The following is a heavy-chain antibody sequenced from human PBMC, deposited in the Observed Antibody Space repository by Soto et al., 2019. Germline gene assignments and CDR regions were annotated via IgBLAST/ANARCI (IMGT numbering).Heavy chain of an antibody. Sequence: GGSLRLSCASSWVTATGSYMSCVRQAPWTGLEWVSLIFTGGTTYYADSVKGRFTISRDNSKNTLYLQMNSLRAEDTAVYYCAGQTYQLSHSSYYAMDGWGQGTTVTVSS. V-gene: IGHV3-53*01. CDR1: WVTATGSY. CDR3: AGQTYQLSHSSYYAMDG. J-gene: IGHJ6*02. CDR2: IFTGGTT. D-gene: IGHD2-2*01.